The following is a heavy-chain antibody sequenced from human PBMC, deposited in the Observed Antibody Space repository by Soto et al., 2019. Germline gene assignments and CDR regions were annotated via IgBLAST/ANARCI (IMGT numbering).Heavy chain of an antibody. CDR1: GYTFIDDF. V-gene: IGHV1-2*02. CDR3: VQGIVRGWGKRLDS. CDR2: INPRNGDT. D-gene: IGHD2-8*01. J-gene: IGHJ5*01. Sequence: SLKVSCKASGYTFIDDFSHWVSQAPGQGLVWVAWINPRNGDTRYSKQFQGRVTLTTDPSINTAFVDLTSLTSDDPAVYFRVQGIVRGWGKRLDSWLQGSPDIVS.